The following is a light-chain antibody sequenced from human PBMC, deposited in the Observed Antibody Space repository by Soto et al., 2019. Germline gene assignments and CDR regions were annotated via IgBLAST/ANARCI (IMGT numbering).Light chain of an antibody. CDR2: GAS. V-gene: IGKV3-20*01. J-gene: IGKJ1*01. CDR1: QSLRSSY. Sequence: EVVLTQSPNTLSLSPGERATLSCWASQSLRSSYLAWYQRKPGQAPRLLMFGASRRATGIPDRFNGSGSGTDFILTISRLQSEDFAVYYCQEYIHWPPGMFGPGTTVDIK. CDR3: QEYIHWPPGM.